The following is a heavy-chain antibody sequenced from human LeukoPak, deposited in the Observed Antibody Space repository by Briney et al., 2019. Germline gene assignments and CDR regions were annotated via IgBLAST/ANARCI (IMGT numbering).Heavy chain of an antibody. V-gene: IGHV4-59*11. CDR1: GGSISSHY. Sequence: SETLSLTCTVSGGSISSHYWSWIRQPPGKGLEWIGDIYYSGSTNYNPSLKSRVTISVDTSKNQFSLKLSSVTAADTAVYYCARGEAAAGTLNFDYWGQGTLVTVSS. CDR2: IYYSGST. J-gene: IGHJ4*02. D-gene: IGHD6-13*01. CDR3: ARGEAAAGTLNFDY.